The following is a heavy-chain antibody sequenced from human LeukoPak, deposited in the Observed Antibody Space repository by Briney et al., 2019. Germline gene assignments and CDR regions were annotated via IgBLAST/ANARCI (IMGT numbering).Heavy chain of an antibody. CDR1: GFTFSSYE. CDR3: ARDLSYCTITSCSYYYYGMDV. D-gene: IGHD2-2*01. J-gene: IGHJ6*02. Sequence: GGSLRLSCSASGFTFSSYEMNWVRQAPGKGLEWVSYISSSXGTIYYADSVKGRFTISRDNAKNSLYLQMNSLRAEDTAVYYCARDLSYCTITSCSYYYYGMDVWGRGTTVTVSS. V-gene: IGHV3-48*03. CDR2: ISSSXGTI.